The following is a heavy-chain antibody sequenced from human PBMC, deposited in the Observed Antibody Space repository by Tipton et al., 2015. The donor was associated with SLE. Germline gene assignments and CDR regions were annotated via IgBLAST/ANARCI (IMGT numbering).Heavy chain of an antibody. CDR1: GGSISSGGYY. Sequence: TLSLTCTVSGGSISSGGYYLSWIRQHPGKGLEWIGYIYYSGSTYYNPSLKSRVTISVDTSKNQFSLKLSSVTAADTAVYYCARVPGATALFDPWGQGTLVTVSS. D-gene: IGHD5-12*01. J-gene: IGHJ5*02. CDR2: IYYSGST. V-gene: IGHV4-31*03. CDR3: ARVPGATALFDP.